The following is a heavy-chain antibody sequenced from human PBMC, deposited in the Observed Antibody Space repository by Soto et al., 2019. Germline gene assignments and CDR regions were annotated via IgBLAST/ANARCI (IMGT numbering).Heavy chain of an antibody. CDR3: AKDKATYDIPPLEAFDM. CDR2: ISYDGSNK. Sequence: QVQLVESGGGVVQPGTSLRLSCAASGFTFSSYGMHWVRQAPGKGLEWVAVISYDGSNKYYADSVKGRFTIPRDNSKNTLYLEMNSLRVEDTAVYYCAKDKATYDIPPLEAFDMWGQGTMVTVSS. J-gene: IGHJ3*02. CDR1: GFTFSSYG. V-gene: IGHV3-30*18. D-gene: IGHD3-9*01.